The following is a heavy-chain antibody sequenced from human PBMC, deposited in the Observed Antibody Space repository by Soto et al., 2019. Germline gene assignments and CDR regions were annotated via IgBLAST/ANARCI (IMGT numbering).Heavy chain of an antibody. J-gene: IGHJ4*02. CDR1: GGSISSGGYY. Sequence: QVQLQESGPGLVKPSQTLSLTCTVSGGSISSGGYYWSWIRQHPGKGLEWIAYIYYSGSTYYNPSLKCRVTISVDSTMNPFSLKLSSVTAADTAVYYCARTYDSSGYRVSFFAYWGQGTLVTVSS. V-gene: IGHV4-31*03. CDR2: IYYSGST. CDR3: ARTYDSSGYRVSFFAY. D-gene: IGHD3-22*01.